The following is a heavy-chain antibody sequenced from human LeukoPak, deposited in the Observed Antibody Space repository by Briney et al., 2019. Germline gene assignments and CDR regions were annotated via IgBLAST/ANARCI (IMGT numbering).Heavy chain of an antibody. D-gene: IGHD3-9*01. CDR2: IFYSGTT. CDR1: GASISSSNW. V-gene: IGHV4-4*02. Sequence: SGTLSLTCAVSGASISSSNWWNWVRQPPGKGLEWIGEIFYSGTTYYNPSLKSRVTISVDKSKNQLSLNLSSVTAADTAVYYCARVRLTGYGKQYYFDSWGQGTLVTVSS. J-gene: IGHJ4*02. CDR3: ARVRLTGYGKQYYFDS.